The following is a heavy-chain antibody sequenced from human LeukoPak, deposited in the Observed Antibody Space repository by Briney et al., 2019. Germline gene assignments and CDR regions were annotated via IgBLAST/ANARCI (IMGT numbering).Heavy chain of an antibody. CDR2: ISSSSSSNYI. V-gene: IGHV3-21*01. Sequence: GGSLRLSCAASGFRFSGYTMIWVRQAPGKGLEWVASISSSSSSNYIHYADSVKGRFTISRDNAQSSLDLQMNSLRVEDTAVYYCARLEFFMGTSYIPYFDYWGQGTPVTVSS. CDR1: GFRFSGYT. D-gene: IGHD3-10*01. CDR3: ARLEFFMGTSYIPYFDY. J-gene: IGHJ4*02.